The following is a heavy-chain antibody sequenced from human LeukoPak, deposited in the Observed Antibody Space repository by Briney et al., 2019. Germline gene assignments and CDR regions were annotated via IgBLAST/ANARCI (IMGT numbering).Heavy chain of an antibody. V-gene: IGHV4-39*07. J-gene: IGHJ5*02. Sequence: SETLSLTCTVSGGSFASSSYHWGWIRQPPGKGLEWIGSIYYYGGPYYNPSLKSRVTISLDTSKNQFSLKLSSVTAADTAIYYCARVLGDYYGSGTYSHFRFDPWGQGGLVTVSS. CDR1: GGSFASSSYH. D-gene: IGHD3-10*01. CDR3: ARVLGDYYGSGTYSHFRFDP. CDR2: IYYYGGP.